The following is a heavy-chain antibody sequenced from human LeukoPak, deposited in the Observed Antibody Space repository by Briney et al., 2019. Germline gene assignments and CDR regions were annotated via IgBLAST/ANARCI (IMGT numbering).Heavy chain of an antibody. CDR3: VRQIAAAGYFDY. CDR2: IYTSGST. J-gene: IGHJ4*02. CDR1: GGSISSYY. D-gene: IGHD6-13*01. Sequence: SETLSLTCTVSGGSISSYYWSWIRQPAGKGLEWIGRIYTSGSTNYNPSLKSRVTMSVDTSKNQFSLKLSSVTAADTAVYYCVRQIAAAGYFDYWGQGTLVTVSS. V-gene: IGHV4-4*07.